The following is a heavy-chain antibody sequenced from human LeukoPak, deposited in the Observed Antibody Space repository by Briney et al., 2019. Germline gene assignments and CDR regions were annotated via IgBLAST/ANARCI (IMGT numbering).Heavy chain of an antibody. CDR3: ARGTKSPRTTVLTSFWYFDL. D-gene: IGHD4-17*01. Sequence: SETLSLTCTVSGGSITSDVHYWNWIRQSAEKGLEWIGRVHTTGSLDYNPSLKSRVTISIDTSSNHYSLMMDSVTTTDTAVYYCARGTKSPRTTVLTSFWYFDLWGRGTLVTVSS. CDR1: GGSITSDVHY. V-gene: IGHV4-61*02. J-gene: IGHJ2*01. CDR2: VHTTGSL.